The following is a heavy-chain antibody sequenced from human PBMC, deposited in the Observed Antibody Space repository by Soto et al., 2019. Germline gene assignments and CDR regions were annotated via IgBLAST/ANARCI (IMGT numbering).Heavy chain of an antibody. V-gene: IGHV4-38-2*01. CDR3: ARGMRYFESCVNFDL. CDR1: GYAISSGYY. CDR2: IYHSGRT. D-gene: IGHD1-26*01. Sequence: SETLSLTCAVSGYAISSGYYWGWIRQPPGKGLEWVGSIYHSGRTYSNPSLESLITMSVDTSTNNFTLKMTSVTAADTAVYYCARGMRYFESCVNFDLWGQGALVTVS. J-gene: IGHJ4*02.